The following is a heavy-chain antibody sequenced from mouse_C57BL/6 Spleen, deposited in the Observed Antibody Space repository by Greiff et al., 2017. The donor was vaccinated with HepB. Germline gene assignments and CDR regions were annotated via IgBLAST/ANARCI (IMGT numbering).Heavy chain of an antibody. D-gene: IGHD2-4*01. J-gene: IGHJ2*01. CDR3: AREGIYYDYDDY. CDR1: GYTFTGYW. Sequence: QVQLQQSGAELMKPGASVKLSCKATGYTFTGYWIEWVKQRPGQGLEWIGMIHPNSGSTNYNEKFKSKATLTVDKSSSTAYMQLSSLTSEDSAVYYCAREGIYYDYDDYWGQGTTLTVSS. CDR2: IHPNSGST. V-gene: IGHV1-64*01.